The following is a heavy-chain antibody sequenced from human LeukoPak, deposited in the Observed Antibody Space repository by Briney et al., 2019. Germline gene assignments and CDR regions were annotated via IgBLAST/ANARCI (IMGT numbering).Heavy chain of an antibody. CDR1: GYTFTGYY. D-gene: IGHD3-22*01. CDR3: AREPRDSSGYYLDY. CDR2: INPNSGGT. J-gene: IGHJ4*02. Sequence: ASVKVSCKTSGYTFTGYYIHWVRQAPGQGLEWMGWINPNSGGTNYAQKLQGRVTMTRDTSISTAYMELSRLRSDDTAVYYCAREPRDSSGYYLDYWGQGTLVTVSS. V-gene: IGHV1-2*02.